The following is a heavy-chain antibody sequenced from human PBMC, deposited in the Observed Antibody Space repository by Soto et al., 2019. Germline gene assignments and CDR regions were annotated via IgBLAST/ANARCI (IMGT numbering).Heavy chain of an antibody. V-gene: IGHV4-59*08. D-gene: IGHD3-9*01. CDR2: IYYSGTT. CDR1: GGSISSYY. J-gene: IGHJ3*02. Sequence: PSETLSLTCTVSGGSISSYYWSWIRQPPGKGLEWIGYIYYSGTTNYNPTLKSRITILVDTSENQFSLKLTSVTAADTAVYYCARHTDDILTGHEALDSSGQGIVVTVAS. CDR3: ARHTDDILTGHEALDS.